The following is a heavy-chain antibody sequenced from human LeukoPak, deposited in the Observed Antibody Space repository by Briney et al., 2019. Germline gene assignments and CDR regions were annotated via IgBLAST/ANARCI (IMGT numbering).Heavy chain of an antibody. CDR3: AKDSSGSSWYWDY. J-gene: IGHJ4*02. V-gene: IGHV3-30*02. CDR2: IRYDGSNK. Sequence: GGSLRLSCAASGFSFSSYGMPWVRQAPGKGLEWVTFIRYDGSNKYYADSVKGRFTISRDNSKNTLYLQMNSLRTEDTAVYYCAKDSSGSSWYWDYWGQGTLVTVSS. CDR1: GFSFSSYG. D-gene: IGHD6-13*01.